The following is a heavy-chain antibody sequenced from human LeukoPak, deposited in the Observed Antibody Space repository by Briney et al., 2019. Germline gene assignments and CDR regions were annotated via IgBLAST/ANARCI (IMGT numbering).Heavy chain of an antibody. D-gene: IGHD3-3*01. Sequence: SVKVSCKASGGTFSSYAISWVRQAPGQGLEWMGGIIPIFGTANYAQKFQGRVTITADESTSTAYMELSSLRSEDTAVYYCARDLSIRTEYDFWSGYYSGNFYYWGQGTLVTVSS. CDR1: GGTFSSYA. CDR3: ARDLSIRTEYDFWSGYYSGNFYY. J-gene: IGHJ4*02. V-gene: IGHV1-69*01. CDR2: IIPIFGTA.